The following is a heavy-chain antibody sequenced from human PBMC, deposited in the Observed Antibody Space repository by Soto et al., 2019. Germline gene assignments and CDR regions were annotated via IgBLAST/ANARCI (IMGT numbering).Heavy chain of an antibody. D-gene: IGHD3-10*01. Sequence: QMVQSGADVKKPGSSVRVSCTASGDTFSRSTLSWVRQAPGQELEWMGRTIPILSMSDYAQKFQGRVSITADKSTSTVYMELSRLRSEDTAVYYCATNYGSGSAHFDNWGQGTLVTVSS. J-gene: IGHJ4*02. CDR3: ATNYGSGSAHFDN. CDR1: GDTFSRST. V-gene: IGHV1-69*02. CDR2: TIPILSMS.